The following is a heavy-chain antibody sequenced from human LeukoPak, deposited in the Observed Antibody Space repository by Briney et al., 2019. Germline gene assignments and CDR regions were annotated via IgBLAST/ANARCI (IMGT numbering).Heavy chain of an antibody. CDR3: ARGVDRVSTPFDY. CDR2: IYNSGST. CDR1: GDSFSRYY. D-gene: IGHD2-15*01. Sequence: SETLSLTCTVSGDSFSRYYWTWIRQPPGKGLQWIGYIYNSGSTNYNPSLESRVSISVDTSKKQFSLKLSSVTAADTAFYYCARGVDRVSTPFDYWGPGTLVTVSS. J-gene: IGHJ4*02. V-gene: IGHV4-59*01.